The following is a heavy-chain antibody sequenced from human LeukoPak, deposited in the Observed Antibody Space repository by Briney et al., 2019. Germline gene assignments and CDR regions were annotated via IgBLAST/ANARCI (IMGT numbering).Heavy chain of an antibody. J-gene: IGHJ4*02. CDR1: GFTVSSNY. V-gene: IGHV3-53*01. CDR2: IYSGGST. Sequence: GGSLRLSCAASGFTVSSNYMSWVRQAPGKGLEWVSVIYSGGSTYYADSVKGRFTISRDNSKNTLYLQMNSLRAEDTAVYYCARGRGYCSGGSCSFFDYWGQGTLVTVSS. D-gene: IGHD2-15*01. CDR3: ARGRGYCSGGSCSFFDY.